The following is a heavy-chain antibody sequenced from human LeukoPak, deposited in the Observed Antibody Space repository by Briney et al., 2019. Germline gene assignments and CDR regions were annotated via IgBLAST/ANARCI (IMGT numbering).Heavy chain of an antibody. J-gene: IGHJ1*01. CDR1: GYTFTSYY. V-gene: IGHV1-46*01. D-gene: IGHD6-13*01. CDR2: INTSGGST. CDR3: ARGTGIAAAVTSLFQY. Sequence: ASVKVSCKASGYTFTSYYMHWVQQAPGQGLEWMGVINTSGGSTSYAQKFQGSVTMTRDTSTSTVYMELSSLRSEDTAVYYCARGTGIAAAVTSLFQYWGQGTLVTVSS.